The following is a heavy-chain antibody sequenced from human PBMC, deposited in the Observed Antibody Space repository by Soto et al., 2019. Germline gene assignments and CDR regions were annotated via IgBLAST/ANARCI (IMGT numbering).Heavy chain of an antibody. J-gene: IGHJ4*02. Sequence: EVQLLESGGGLVQPGGSLRLSCAASGFTFSAYGMSWVRQAPGKGLEWVLGISDSGDSTSYADSVKGRFTISRDNSKNTLSLQMNSLRAEDTAVYYCGKVGDRGGACYWDHWGQGTLVSVSS. V-gene: IGHV3-23*01. CDR3: GKVGDRGGACYWDH. D-gene: IGHD2-21*02. CDR1: GFTFSAYG. CDR2: ISDSGDST.